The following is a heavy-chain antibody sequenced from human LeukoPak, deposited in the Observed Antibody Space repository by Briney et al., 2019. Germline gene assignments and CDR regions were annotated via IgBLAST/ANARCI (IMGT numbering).Heavy chain of an antibody. Sequence: PGGSLRLSCAASGFTFSSYSMNWVRQAPGKGLEWVSYISSSSSTIYYADSVKGRFTISRDNAKNSLYLQMNSLRAEDTAVYYCGFTYGSGSYLSDAFDIWGQGTMVTVSS. CDR3: GFTYGSGSYLSDAFDI. V-gene: IGHV3-48*04. CDR2: ISSSSSTI. J-gene: IGHJ3*02. D-gene: IGHD3-10*01. CDR1: GFTFSSYS.